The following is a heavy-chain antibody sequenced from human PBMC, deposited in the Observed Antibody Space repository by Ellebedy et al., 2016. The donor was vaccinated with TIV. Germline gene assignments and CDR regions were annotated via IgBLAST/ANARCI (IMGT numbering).Heavy chain of an antibody. V-gene: IGHV4-34*01. Sequence: GSLRLSXAVYGGSFSGYYWSWIRQPPGKGLEWIGEINHSGSTNYNPSLKSRVTISVDTSKNQFSLKLSSVTAADTAVYYCASLLGYCSSTSCHPTWGQGTLFTVSS. CDR2: INHSGST. J-gene: IGHJ5*02. CDR3: ASLLGYCSSTSCHPT. CDR1: GGSFSGYY. D-gene: IGHD2-2*01.